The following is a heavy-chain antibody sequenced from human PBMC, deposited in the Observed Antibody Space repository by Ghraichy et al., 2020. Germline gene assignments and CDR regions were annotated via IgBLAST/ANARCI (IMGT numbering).Heavy chain of an antibody. CDR2: IIPIFGTV. J-gene: IGHJ6*02. D-gene: IGHD6-19*01. CDR1: GGTFSSYA. V-gene: IGHV1-69*13. Sequence: SVKVSCKASGGTFSSYAISWVRQAPGLGLEWMGGIIPIFGTVNYAQKFQGRVTITADESTSTAYMELSSLRSEDTAVYYCARAAWPSGSQEVYYYGMDVWGQGTTVTVSS. CDR3: ARAAWPSGSQEVYYYGMDV.